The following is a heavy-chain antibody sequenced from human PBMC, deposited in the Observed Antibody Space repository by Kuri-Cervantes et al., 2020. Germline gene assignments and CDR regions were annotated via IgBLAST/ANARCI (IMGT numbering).Heavy chain of an antibody. Sequence: SVKVSCKASGGTFSSYAISWVRQAPGQGLEWMGGIIPIFGTANYAQKFQGRVTITADESTSTAYMELSSLRSEDTAVYYCARDSPGGYYDILTGYYSYYGMDVWGQGTTVTVSS. CDR2: IIPIFGTA. CDR3: ARDSPGGYYDILTGYYSYYGMDV. V-gene: IGHV1-69*13. J-gene: IGHJ6*02. D-gene: IGHD3-9*01. CDR1: GGTFSSYA.